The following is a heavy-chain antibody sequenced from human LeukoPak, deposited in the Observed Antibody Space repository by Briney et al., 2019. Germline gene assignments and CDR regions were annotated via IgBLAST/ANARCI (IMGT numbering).Heavy chain of an antibody. CDR3: ARGQYFSTTYYFDY. V-gene: IGHV3-23*01. J-gene: IGHJ4*02. D-gene: IGHD2/OR15-2a*01. Sequence: PGGSLRLSCVASGFTFSNYGLSWARQAPGKGLEWVSGIGGSDGRTSYADSVKGRFTISRDNSKNTLYLQMNSLRAEDTAVYFCARGQYFSTTYYFDYWGQGTLVTVSS. CDR2: IGGSDGRT. CDR1: GFTFSNYG.